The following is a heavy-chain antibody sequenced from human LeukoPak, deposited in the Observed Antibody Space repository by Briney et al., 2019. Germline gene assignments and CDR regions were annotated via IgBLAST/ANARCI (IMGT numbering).Heavy chain of an antibody. CDR2: NSGGSS. J-gene: IGHJ4*02. Sequence: GGSLRLSCAASGFTFSTYGVYWVRQAPGKGLEWVSSNSGGSSYYADSVKGRFTISRDNSKNTLYLQMNSLRAEDTAVYYCVKCRSSGYYGFSDNWGQGTLVTVSS. CDR3: VKCRSSGYYGFSDN. CDR1: GFTFSTYG. V-gene: IGHV3-23*01. D-gene: IGHD3-22*01.